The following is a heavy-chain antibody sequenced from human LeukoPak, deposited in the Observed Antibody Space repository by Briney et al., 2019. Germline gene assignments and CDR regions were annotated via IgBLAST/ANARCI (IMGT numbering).Heavy chain of an antibody. CDR2: IYYNGNT. V-gene: IGHV4-59*01. J-gene: IGHJ3*02. D-gene: IGHD3-22*01. CDR3: VRGNYDSRGYSNAFYI. Sequence: PSETLSLTCTVSGASISSSYWSWVRQPPGKRLEWIGFIYYNGNTNSNPSLKSRVTILADTSKNQFSLKLTSVTAADTAVYYCVRGNYDSRGYSNAFYIWGQGAMVTVSS. CDR1: GASISSSY.